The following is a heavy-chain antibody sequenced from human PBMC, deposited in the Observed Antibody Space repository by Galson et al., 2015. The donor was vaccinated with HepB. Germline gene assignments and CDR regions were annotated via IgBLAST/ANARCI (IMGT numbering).Heavy chain of an antibody. CDR1: GVTFSSLS. Sequence: SLRLSCAASGVTFSSLSMNWVRQAPGKGLEWVSYISFTSRTMKYADSVIGRFTISRDNAKNSLYLQMNSLRDEDTAVYYCAREFEYDNGSMDVWGKGNKV. CDR3: AREFEYDNGSMDV. CDR2: ISFTSRTM. J-gene: IGHJ6*04. D-gene: IGHD2/OR15-2a*01. V-gene: IGHV3-48*02.